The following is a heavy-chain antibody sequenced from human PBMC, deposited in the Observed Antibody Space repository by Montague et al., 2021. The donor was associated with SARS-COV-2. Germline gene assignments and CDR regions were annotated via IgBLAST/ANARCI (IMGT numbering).Heavy chain of an antibody. Sequence: SETLSLTCSVSGGSITNYYWSWVRQSPGKGLEWIGYIYYSGSVTTSYNPSLKSRVSISVDTSENQFSLKLTSVTAADTAVYYCARRGGGEVFARFMYWYFDVWSRGSLVTVSS. D-gene: IGHD2-21*01. CDR2: IYYSGSVTT. J-gene: IGHJ2*01. CDR3: ARRGGGEVFARFMYWYFDV. CDR1: GGSITNYY. V-gene: IGHV4-59*13.